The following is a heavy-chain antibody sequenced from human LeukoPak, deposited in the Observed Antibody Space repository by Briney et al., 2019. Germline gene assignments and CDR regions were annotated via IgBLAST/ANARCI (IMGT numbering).Heavy chain of an antibody. Sequence: PSETLSLTCAVYGGSFSGYYWSWIRQPPGKGLEWIGEINHSGSTNYNPSLKSRVTISVDTSKNQFSLKLSSVTAADTAVYYCARGRGGYSSGWVDYWGQGTLVTVSS. CDR1: GGSFSGYY. J-gene: IGHJ4*02. CDR3: ARGRGGYSSGWVDY. CDR2: INHSGST. V-gene: IGHV4-34*01. D-gene: IGHD6-19*01.